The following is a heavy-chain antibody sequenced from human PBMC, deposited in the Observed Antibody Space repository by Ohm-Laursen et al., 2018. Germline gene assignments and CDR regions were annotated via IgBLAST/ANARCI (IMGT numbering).Heavy chain of an antibody. CDR2: IYYSGST. J-gene: IGHJ4*02. Sequence: GTLSLTCTVSVGSISRYYWSWIRQPPGKGLEWIGYIYYSGSTNYNPSLKSRVTISVDTSKNQFSLKLSSVTAADTAVYYCARLWYSSGWNFDYWGQGTLVTVSS. CDR3: ARLWYSSGWNFDY. CDR1: VGSISRYY. V-gene: IGHV4-59*08. D-gene: IGHD6-19*01.